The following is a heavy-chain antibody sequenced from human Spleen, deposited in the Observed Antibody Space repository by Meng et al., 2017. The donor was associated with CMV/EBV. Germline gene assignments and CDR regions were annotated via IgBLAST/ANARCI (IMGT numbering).Heavy chain of an antibody. Sequence: GESLKISCAASGLTFSSFAMSWVRQAPGKGLEWVSGISSRGGSTYYADSVKGRFTISRDNAKNSLYLQINSLRAEDTALYYCARVKSWGDLRHHDAFDIWGQGTMVTVSS. J-gene: IGHJ3*02. CDR1: GLTFSSFA. V-gene: IGHV3-23*01. CDR2: ISSRGGST. D-gene: IGHD3-16*01. CDR3: ARVKSWGDLRHHDAFDI.